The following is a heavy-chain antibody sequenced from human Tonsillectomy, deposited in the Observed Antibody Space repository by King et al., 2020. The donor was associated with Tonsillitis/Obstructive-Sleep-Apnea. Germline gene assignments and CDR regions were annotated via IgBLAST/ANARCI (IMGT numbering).Heavy chain of an antibody. D-gene: IGHD1-26*01. CDR1: GGSISSSSYY. CDR3: ARLEGAYYFDY. J-gene: IGHJ4*02. V-gene: IGHV4-39*01. CDR2: IYYSGTT. Sequence: QLQESGPGLVKPSETLSLTCTVSGGSISSSSYYWGWIRQPPGKGLEWIGSIYYSGTTYYNPSLKSRVTKSVDTSMNQFPLKLSSVTAADTAVYYCARLEGAYYFDYWGQGTLVTVSS.